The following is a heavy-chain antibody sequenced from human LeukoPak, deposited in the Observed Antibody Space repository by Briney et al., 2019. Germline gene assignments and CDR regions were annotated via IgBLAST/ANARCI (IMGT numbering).Heavy chain of an antibody. J-gene: IGHJ4*02. CDR3: AVSYYCRGSACYSGLDY. D-gene: IGHD2-15*01. V-gene: IGHV3-74*01. CDR1: GFTFSSYW. CDR2: INSGGFST. Sequence: GGSLRLSCAASGFTFSSYWMHWVRQTPGKGLVWVSRINSGGFSTTYADSVKGRFTISRDNAKNTLYLQMTSLRVEDTAVYYCAVSYYCRGSACYSGLDYWGQGTLVTVSS.